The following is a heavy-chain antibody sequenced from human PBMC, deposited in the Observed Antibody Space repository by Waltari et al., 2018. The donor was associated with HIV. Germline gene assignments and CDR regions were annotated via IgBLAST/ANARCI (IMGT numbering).Heavy chain of an antibody. J-gene: IGHJ6*02. V-gene: IGHV3-66*01. Sequence: EVQMVVSGGGLVQPGGSLRTSCAASCFTARSKYMSWVRQAPGKGLEWVSVIYSGGSTYYADSVKGRFTISRDNSKNTLYLQMNSLRAEDTAVYYCASIAYCGGDCYPRGMDVWGQGTTVTVSS. CDR1: CFTARSKY. CDR2: IYSGGST. CDR3: ASIAYCGGDCYPRGMDV. D-gene: IGHD2-21*02.